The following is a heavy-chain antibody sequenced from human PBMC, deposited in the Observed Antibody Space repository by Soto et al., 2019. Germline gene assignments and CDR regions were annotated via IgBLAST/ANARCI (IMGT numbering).Heavy chain of an antibody. V-gene: IGHV4-39*01. D-gene: IGHD3-22*01. CDR1: GGSISSSSYY. J-gene: IGHJ4*02. CDR3: ARHVHPDSSGYGI. CDR2: IYYSGST. Sequence: SETLSLTCTVSGGSISSSSYYWGWIRQPPGKGLEWIGSIYYSGSTYYNPSLKSRVTISVDTSKNQFSLKLSSVTAADTAVYYCARHVHPDSSGYGIWGQGTLVTVSS.